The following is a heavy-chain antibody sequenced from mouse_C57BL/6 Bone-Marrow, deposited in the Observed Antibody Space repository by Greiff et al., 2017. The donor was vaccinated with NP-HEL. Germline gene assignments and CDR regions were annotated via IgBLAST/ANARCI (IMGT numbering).Heavy chain of an antibody. J-gene: IGHJ1*03. CDR1: GYTFTSYW. Sequence: QVQLQQSGAELVKPGASVKMSCKASGYTFTSYWITWVKQRPGQGLEWIGDIYPGSGSTNYNEKFKSKATLTVDTSSSTAYMQLSSLTSEDSAVYYCVYYYGSSSLFYWYFDVWGTGTTVTVSS. V-gene: IGHV1-55*01. CDR3: VYYYGSSSLFYWYFDV. CDR2: IYPGSGST. D-gene: IGHD1-1*01.